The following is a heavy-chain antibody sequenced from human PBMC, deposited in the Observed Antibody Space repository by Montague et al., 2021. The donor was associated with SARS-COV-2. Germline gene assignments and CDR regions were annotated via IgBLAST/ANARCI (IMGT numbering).Heavy chain of an antibody. Sequence: SLRLSCAASGFTFSYSAMFWVRRAPGKGPEWVSIFTADGRNIYYXYSVKGRFTVSRDNSRDTLYLQMNSLRVEDTAMYYCARDLSGRLDLWGQGPLVTVSS. V-gene: IGHV3-30*01. D-gene: IGHD2-21*01. CDR1: GFTFSYSA. CDR2: FTADGRNI. CDR3: ARDLSGRLDL. J-gene: IGHJ5*02.